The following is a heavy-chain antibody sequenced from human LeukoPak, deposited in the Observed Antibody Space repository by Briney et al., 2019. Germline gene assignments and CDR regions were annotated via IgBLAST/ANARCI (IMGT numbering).Heavy chain of an antibody. CDR3: ARGDSSSWYVSWFDP. D-gene: IGHD6-13*01. CDR2: IDSSGGYT. Sequence: GGSLRLSCAASGFTFNTYSMNWARQAPGKGLEWVSSIDSSGGYTFYADSVKGRFIISRDNAKNSLYLQMNSLRAEDTAVYYCARGDSSSWYVSWFDPWGQGTLVTVSS. J-gene: IGHJ5*02. V-gene: IGHV3-21*01. CDR1: GFTFNTYS.